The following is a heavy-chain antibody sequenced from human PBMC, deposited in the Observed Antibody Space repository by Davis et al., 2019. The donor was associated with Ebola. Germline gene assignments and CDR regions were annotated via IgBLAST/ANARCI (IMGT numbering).Heavy chain of an antibody. V-gene: IGHV3-30*03. CDR3: VRDPALVVTGGGWFFGL. CDR2: VSYDGRNK. Sequence: GESLKISCAASGFTFSSYGMHWVRQAPGKGLEWVAVVSYDGRNKYYADSVKGRFTVSRDNAKNSLYLQMNSLRAEDTAVYYCVRDPALVVTGGGWFFGLWGRGTLVTVSS. CDR1: GFTFSSYG. J-gene: IGHJ2*01. D-gene: IGHD2-21*02.